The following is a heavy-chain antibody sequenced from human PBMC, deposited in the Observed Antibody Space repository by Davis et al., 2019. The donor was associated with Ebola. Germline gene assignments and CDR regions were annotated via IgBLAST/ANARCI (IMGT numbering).Heavy chain of an antibody. V-gene: IGHV1-18*01. CDR3: AREATGYSSGYYYYYFDY. J-gene: IGHJ4*02. CDR1: GYTFTNFA. D-gene: IGHD3-22*01. Sequence: ASVKVSCKASGYTFTNFAIHWVRQAPGHRLEWMGWISAYNGNTNYAQKLQGRVTMTTDTSTSTAYMELRSLRSGDTAVYYCAREATGYSSGYYYYYFDYWGQGTLVTVSS. CDR2: ISAYNGNT.